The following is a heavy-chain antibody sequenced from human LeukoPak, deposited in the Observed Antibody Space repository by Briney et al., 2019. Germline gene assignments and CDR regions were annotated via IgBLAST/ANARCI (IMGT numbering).Heavy chain of an antibody. CDR1: GYALTELS. CDR3: LTVLYSRPWNPVGGGGL. D-gene: IGHD1-1*01. J-gene: IGHJ4*02. CDR2: FDPEDGET. Sequence: ASVKVSCKISGYALTELSMHWVRQAPGKGLEWMGGFDPEDGETNYAQKYQGRVTLTEDASTDTSYLELSSLTSEDTAVYYCLTVLYSRPWNPVGGGGLWGQGTLVTVSS. V-gene: IGHV1-24*01.